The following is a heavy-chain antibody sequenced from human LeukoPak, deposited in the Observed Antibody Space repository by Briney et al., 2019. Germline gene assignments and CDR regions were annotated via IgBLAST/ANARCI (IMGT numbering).Heavy chain of an antibody. Sequence: GGSLRLSCAAPGFTFRSYAMHWVRKAPGKGLEWVAVISFDGSNKYYADSVKGRFTISRDNSKNTLYLQMNSLRAEDTAVYYCARDHDYGDYLLSYYYYYYMDVWGKGTTVTVSS. CDR2: ISFDGSNK. CDR3: ARDHDYGDYLLSYYYYYYMDV. D-gene: IGHD4-17*01. V-gene: IGHV3-30*01. J-gene: IGHJ6*03. CDR1: GFTFRSYA.